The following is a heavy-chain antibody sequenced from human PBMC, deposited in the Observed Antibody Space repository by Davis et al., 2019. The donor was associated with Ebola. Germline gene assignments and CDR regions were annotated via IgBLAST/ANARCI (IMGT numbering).Heavy chain of an antibody. CDR1: GFPFSSYS. J-gene: IGHJ6*02. D-gene: IGHD2-2*02. CDR3: AKLGCTSSSCYTGNFYYYYGMDV. CDR2: ISSSSSTV. Sequence: GESLKISCAASGFPFSSYSMSWVRQAPGKGLEWVAYISSSSSTVYYADSVKGRFTISRDNARDSLYLQMNSLRAEDTAVYYCAKLGCTSSSCYTGNFYYYYGMDVWGQGTTVTVSS. V-gene: IGHV3-48*04.